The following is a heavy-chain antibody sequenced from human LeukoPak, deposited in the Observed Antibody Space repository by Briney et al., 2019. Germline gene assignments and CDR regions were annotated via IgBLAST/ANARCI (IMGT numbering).Heavy chain of an antibody. D-gene: IGHD3-3*01. J-gene: IGHJ6*03. CDR3: ARASGVPRYYYYMDV. V-gene: IGHV1-2*02. CDR1: GYTFTGYY. Sequence: ASVKVSCKASGYTFTGYYMHWVRQAPGQGLEWMGWINPNSGGTNYAQKFQGRVTMTRDTSIGTAYMELSRLRSDDTAVYYCARASGVPRYYYYMDVWGKGTTVTVSS. CDR2: INPNSGGT.